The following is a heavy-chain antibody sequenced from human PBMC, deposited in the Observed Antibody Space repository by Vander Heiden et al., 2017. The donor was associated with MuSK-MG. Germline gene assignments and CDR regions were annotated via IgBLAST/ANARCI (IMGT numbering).Heavy chain of an antibody. CDR1: GFTFSSYA. CDR2: ISGSGDNT. D-gene: IGHD2-2*01. V-gene: IGHV3-23*01. Sequence: EVQLLESGGGLVQPGGSLSLSCAATGFTFSSYAMSWVRQAPGKGLGWVSAISGSGDNTYYADSVKGRFTISRDNSRNTLYLQLNSLRAEDTAVYYCTKRYCVNTNCFDDYWGQVTLVTVSS. CDR3: TKRYCVNTNCFDDY. J-gene: IGHJ4*02.